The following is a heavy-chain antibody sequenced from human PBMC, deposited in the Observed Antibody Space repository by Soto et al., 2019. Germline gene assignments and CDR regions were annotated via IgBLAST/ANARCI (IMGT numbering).Heavy chain of an antibody. Sequence: QVQLQESGPGLVKPPATLSLTCTVSGGSISNFYWSWIRQPPGKGLEWIGYVDYSGTANYNPSLKSRVSMSVDTSKNQLSLKVTSVTAADTAMYYCARADTAMTTPFDYWGQGTLVTVSS. CDR3: ARADTAMTTPFDY. D-gene: IGHD5-18*01. V-gene: IGHV4-59*12. CDR1: GGSISNFY. J-gene: IGHJ4*02. CDR2: VDYSGTA.